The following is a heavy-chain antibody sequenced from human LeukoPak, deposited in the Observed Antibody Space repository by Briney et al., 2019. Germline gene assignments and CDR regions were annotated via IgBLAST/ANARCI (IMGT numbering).Heavy chain of an antibody. Sequence: PGGSLRLSCAASGFTFSSYAMSWVRQAPGKGLEWVSAISGSGGSTYYADSVKGRFTISRDNSKNTLYLQMNSLRAEDTAVYYCAKANIVATIKGRYYYYYMDVWGKGTTVTVSS. CDR1: GFTFSSYA. D-gene: IGHD5-12*01. V-gene: IGHV3-23*01. J-gene: IGHJ6*03. CDR2: ISGSGGST. CDR3: AKANIVATIKGRYYYYYMDV.